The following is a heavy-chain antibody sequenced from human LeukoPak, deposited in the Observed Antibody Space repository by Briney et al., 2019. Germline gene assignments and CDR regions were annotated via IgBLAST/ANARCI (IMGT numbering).Heavy chain of an antibody. J-gene: IGHJ4*02. CDR2: IGGSGGST. V-gene: IGHV3-23*01. CDR3: AKRPQNVVVTTKAFDY. Sequence: GGSLRLSCAASGFTFSSYAMNWVRQTPGKGLEWVSGIGGSGGSTYYADSVKGRFTISRDDSKNTLYLQMNSLRPEDTAVYYCAKRPQNVVVTTKAFDYWGQGTLVTVS. D-gene: IGHD2-21*02. CDR1: GFTFSSYA.